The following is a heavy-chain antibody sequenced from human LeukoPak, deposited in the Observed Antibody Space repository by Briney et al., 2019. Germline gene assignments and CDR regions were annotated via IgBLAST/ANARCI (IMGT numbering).Heavy chain of an antibody. CDR3: ARGYSSSWYWRFPYYFDY. J-gene: IGHJ4*02. Sequence: SETLSLTCTVSGGSISSYYWSWIRQPPGKGLEWHGYIYYSGSTNYNPSLKSRVTISVDTSKNQFSLKLSSVTAADTAVYYCARGYSSSWYWRFPYYFDYWGQGTLVTVAS. CDR1: GGSISSYY. V-gene: IGHV4-59*08. CDR2: IYYSGST. D-gene: IGHD6-13*01.